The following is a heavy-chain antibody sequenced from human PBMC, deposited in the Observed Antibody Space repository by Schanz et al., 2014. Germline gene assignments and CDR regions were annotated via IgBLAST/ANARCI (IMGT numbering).Heavy chain of an antibody. CDR2: IYSGIGA. D-gene: IGHD2-2*01. V-gene: IGHV3-66*01. CDR3: AKDSTHIDIVLVPTAIDY. J-gene: IGHJ4*02. Sequence: EVHLVESGGGLVKRGGSLRLSCAASGFTVSSNHMSWVRQAPGKGLEWVSVIYSGIGAYYADSVKDRFTVSRDNSKNTVYLQMNRLRAEDTAVYYCAKDSTHIDIVLVPTAIDYWGQGTLVTVSS. CDR1: GFTVSSNH.